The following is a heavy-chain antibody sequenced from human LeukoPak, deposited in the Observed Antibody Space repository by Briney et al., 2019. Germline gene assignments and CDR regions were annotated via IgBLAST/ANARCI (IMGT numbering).Heavy chain of an antibody. D-gene: IGHD5-24*01. Sequence: PGGSLRLSCAASGLTFGSYGMHWVRQAPGKGLGWVAFIRYDGSNKYYADSVKGRFTISRDNSKNTLYLQMNSLRAEDTAVYYCARDKTSRDGYNPITGYFDYWGQGTLVTVSS. J-gene: IGHJ4*02. CDR1: GLTFGSYG. V-gene: IGHV3-30*02. CDR3: ARDKTSRDGYNPITGYFDY. CDR2: IRYDGSNK.